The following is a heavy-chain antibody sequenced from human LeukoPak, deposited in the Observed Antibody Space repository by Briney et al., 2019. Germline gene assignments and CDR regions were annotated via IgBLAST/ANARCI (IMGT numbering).Heavy chain of an antibody. CDR3: ARGTYYYDSSGEYYYYYMDV. CDR1: GGSISSGDYY. V-gene: IGHV4-30-4*08. CDR2: IYYSGST. D-gene: IGHD3-22*01. Sequence: SETLSLTCTVSGGSISSGDYYWSWIRQPPGKGLEWIGYIYYSGSTYYNPSLKSRVTISVDTSKNQFSLKLSSVTAADTAVYYCARGTYYYDSSGEYYYYYMDVWGKGTTVTVSS. J-gene: IGHJ6*03.